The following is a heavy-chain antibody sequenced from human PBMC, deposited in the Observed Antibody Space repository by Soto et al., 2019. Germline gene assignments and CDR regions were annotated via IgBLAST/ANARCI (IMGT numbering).Heavy chain of an antibody. CDR1: GYTFTTYG. D-gene: IGHD3-10*01. CDR3: ARDRYYYGSGSYYISWFDP. V-gene: IGHV1-18*04. CDR2: ISAYNGNT. Sequence: GASVKVSCKTSGYTFTTYGVSWVRQAPGQGLEWMGWISAYNGNTNYAQKLQGRVTMTTDTSTSTAYMELRGLRSDATAVYYCARDRYYYGSGSYYISWFDPWGQGTLVTVSS. J-gene: IGHJ5*02.